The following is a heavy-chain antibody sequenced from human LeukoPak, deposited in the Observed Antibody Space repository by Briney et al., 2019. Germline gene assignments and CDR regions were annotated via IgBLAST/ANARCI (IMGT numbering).Heavy chain of an antibody. CDR2: IKEDGSAK. CDR1: GFTFSNYW. V-gene: IGHV3-7*01. Sequence: GGSLRLSCAASGFTFSNYWMSRVRQAPGKGLEWVANIKEDGSAKYYVDSVKGRFTISRDNAKNSLYLQMNSLRAEDTAVYYCARDEVGATTEFDYWGQGTLVTVSS. CDR3: ARDEVGATTEFDY. J-gene: IGHJ4*02. D-gene: IGHD1-26*01.